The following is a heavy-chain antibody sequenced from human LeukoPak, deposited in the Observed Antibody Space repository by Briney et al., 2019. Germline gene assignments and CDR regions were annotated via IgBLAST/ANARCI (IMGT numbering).Heavy chain of an antibody. CDR3: AKDSHLGGPGYFNY. CDR1: GFTFSSYS. CDR2: ISSSSSYI. V-gene: IGHV3-21*06. D-gene: IGHD3-16*01. Sequence: GGSLRLSCAASGFTFSSYSMNWVRQAPEKGLEWVSSISSSSSYIYYTESVKGRFAISRDNSRNTLYLQMNGLRAEDTAVYRCAKDSHLGGPGYFNYWGQGTLVTVSS. J-gene: IGHJ4*02.